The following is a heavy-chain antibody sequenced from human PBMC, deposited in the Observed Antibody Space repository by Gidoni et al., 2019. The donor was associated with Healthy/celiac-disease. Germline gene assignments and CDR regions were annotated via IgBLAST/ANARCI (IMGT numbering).Heavy chain of an antibody. CDR1: GYTFTSYA. CDR3: ASGVYDSSGFVAFDI. CDR2: INAGNGNT. V-gene: IGHV1-3*01. D-gene: IGHD3-22*01. J-gene: IGHJ3*02. Sequence: QVQLVQSGAEVKKPGASVKVSCNASGYTFTSYAMHWVRQAPGQRLEWMGWINAGNGNTKYSQKFQGRVTITRDTSASTAYMELSSLRSEDTAVYYCASGVYDSSGFVAFDIWGQGTMVTVSS.